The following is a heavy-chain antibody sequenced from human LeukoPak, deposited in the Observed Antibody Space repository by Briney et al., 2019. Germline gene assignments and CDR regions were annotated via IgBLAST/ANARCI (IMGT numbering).Heavy chain of an antibody. V-gene: IGHV3-23*01. CDR1: GFTFSSYA. D-gene: IGHD3-22*01. Sequence: PGGSLRLSCAASGFTFSSYAMSWVRQAPGKGLEWVSAISGSGGSTYYADSVKGRFTISRDNSKNTLYLQMSSLRAEDTAVYYCAKDLEYYDSSGEYDYWGQGTLVTVSS. J-gene: IGHJ4*02. CDR3: AKDLEYYDSSGEYDY. CDR2: ISGSGGST.